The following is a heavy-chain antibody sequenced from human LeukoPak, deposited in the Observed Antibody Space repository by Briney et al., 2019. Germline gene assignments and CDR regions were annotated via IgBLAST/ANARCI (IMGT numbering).Heavy chain of an antibody. CDR1: GYTLTELF. Sequence: ASVKVSCKVSGYTLTELFMHWVRQATGQGLEWMGWMNPNSGNTGFAQKFQGRVTMTRNTSISTAYMELSSLRSEDTAVYYCARGRYYDFWSGYSYNWFDPWGQGTLVTVSS. CDR2: MNPNSGNT. CDR3: ARGRYYDFWSGYSYNWFDP. J-gene: IGHJ5*02. D-gene: IGHD3-3*01. V-gene: IGHV1-8*01.